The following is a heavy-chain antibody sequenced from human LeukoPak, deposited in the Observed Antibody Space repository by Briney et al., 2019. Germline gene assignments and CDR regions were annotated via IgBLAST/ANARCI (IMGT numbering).Heavy chain of an antibody. Sequence: PSETLSLTCTVSGGSISSYYWSWIRQPPGKGLEWIGYIYYSGSTNYNPSLKSRVTISVDTSKNQFSLKLSSVTAADTAVYYCAGDLSSGYYFDYWGQGTLVTVSS. J-gene: IGHJ4*02. CDR2: IYYSGST. CDR3: AGDLSSGYYFDY. D-gene: IGHD3-22*01. CDR1: GGSISSYY. V-gene: IGHV4-59*01.